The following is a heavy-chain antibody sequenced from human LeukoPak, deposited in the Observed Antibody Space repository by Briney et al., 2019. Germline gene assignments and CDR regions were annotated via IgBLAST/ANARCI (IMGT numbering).Heavy chain of an antibody. CDR2: IYYSGST. CDR1: GGSISSSYY. J-gene: IGHJ4*02. Sequence: SETLSLTCTVSGGSISSSYYWGWIRQPPGKGLEWIGSIYYSGSTYYNPSPKSRVTISVDTSKNQFSLKLSSVTAADTAVYYCAISFPPPYYDFWSGYPYFDYWGQGTLVTVSS. CDR3: AISFPPPYYDFWSGYPYFDY. D-gene: IGHD3-3*01. V-gene: IGHV4-39*01.